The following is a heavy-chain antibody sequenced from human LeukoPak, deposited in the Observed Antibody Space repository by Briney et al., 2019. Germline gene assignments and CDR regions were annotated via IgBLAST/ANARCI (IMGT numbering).Heavy chain of an antibody. D-gene: IGHD1-7*01. J-gene: IGHJ6*03. V-gene: IGHV1-8*02. CDR2: MNPNSGNT. CDR1: GYTFTSYD. CDR3: ATGSRTTGYYYYYMDV. Sequence: ASVKVSCKASGYTFTSYDINWVRQATGQGLEWMGWMNPNSGNTGYAQKFQGRVTITADTSTDTAYMELSSLRSEDTAVYYCATGSRTTGYYYYYMDVWGKGTTVTVSS.